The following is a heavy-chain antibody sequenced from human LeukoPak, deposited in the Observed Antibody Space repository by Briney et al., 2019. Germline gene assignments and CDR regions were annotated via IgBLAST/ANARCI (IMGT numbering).Heavy chain of an antibody. CDR1: GGSISSGGCY. Sequence: SEALSLTCTVSGGSISSGGCYRSWIRQPPGKGLEWIGEINHSGSTNYNPSLKSRVTISVDTSKNQFSLKLSSVTAADTAVYYCARTRAARPRGGDYWGQGTLVTVSS. V-gene: IGHV4-39*07. J-gene: IGHJ4*02. CDR3: ARTRAARPRGGDY. CDR2: INHSGST. D-gene: IGHD4-23*01.